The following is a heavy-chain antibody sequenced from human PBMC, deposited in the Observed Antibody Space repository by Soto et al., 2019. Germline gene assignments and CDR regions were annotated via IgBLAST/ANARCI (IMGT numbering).Heavy chain of an antibody. J-gene: IGHJ5*02. Sequence: GSLRLSCAASGFTFSSYWMHWVRQAPGKGLVWVSRINSDGSSTSYADSVKGRFTISRDNAKNTLYLQMNSLRAEDTAVYYCARDSGYYDILTGYYRPWFDPWGQGTLVTVSS. D-gene: IGHD3-9*01. CDR2: INSDGSST. CDR1: GFTFSSYW. V-gene: IGHV3-74*01. CDR3: ARDSGYYDILTGYYRPWFDP.